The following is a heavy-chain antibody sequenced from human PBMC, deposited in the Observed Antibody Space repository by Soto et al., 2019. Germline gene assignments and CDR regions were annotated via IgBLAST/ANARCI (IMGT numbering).Heavy chain of an antibody. CDR1: GFTFSDYA. D-gene: IGHD6-19*01. CDR3: AKGGRQWLVTSDFNY. CDR2: VSHDGRNT. V-gene: IGHV3-30*18. J-gene: IGHJ4*02. Sequence: AQLVESGGGVVQPGRSLRLSCAASGFTFSDYAMHWVRQAPGKGLEWGAVVSHDGRNTHYADSVKGRFTISRDSSKNTVSLEMTSLRAEDTAVYYCAKGGRQWLVTSDFNYWGQGALVTVSS.